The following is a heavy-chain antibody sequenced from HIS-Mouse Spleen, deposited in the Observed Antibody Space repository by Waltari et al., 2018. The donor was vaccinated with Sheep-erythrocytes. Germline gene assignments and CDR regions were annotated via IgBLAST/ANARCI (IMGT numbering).Heavy chain of an antibody. Sequence: EVQLVESGGGLVQPGRSLRLSCAASGFTFDDYAMHWVRQAPGKGLEWVSGIRWNSGSIGYADSVKGRFTISRDNAKNSLYLQMNSLRAEDTALYYCAKDIVTGLSYGMDVWGQGTTVTVSS. J-gene: IGHJ6*02. V-gene: IGHV3-9*01. CDR2: IRWNSGSI. CDR3: AKDIVTGLSYGMDV. CDR1: GFTFDDYA. D-gene: IGHD1-20*01.